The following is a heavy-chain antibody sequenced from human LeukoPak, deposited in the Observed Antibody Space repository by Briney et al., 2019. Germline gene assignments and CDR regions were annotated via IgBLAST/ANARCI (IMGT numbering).Heavy chain of an antibody. J-gene: IGHJ4*02. CDR1: GFPLSSSI. V-gene: IGHV3-48*01. D-gene: IGHD2-15*01. CDR2: ISSSGSAI. CDR3: VRVKGSYFDY. Sequence: GGSLRLSCAASGFPLSSSIINWVRQAPGKGLEWVSYISSSGSAIYYVDSVKGRFTVSRDNAKNSLFLQMNSPRAEDTAVYYCVRVKGSYFDYWGQGALVTVSS.